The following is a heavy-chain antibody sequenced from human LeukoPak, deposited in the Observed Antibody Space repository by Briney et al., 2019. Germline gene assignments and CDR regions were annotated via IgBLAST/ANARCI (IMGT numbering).Heavy chain of an antibody. CDR1: GGSISNNNYY. D-gene: IGHD6-13*01. J-gene: IGHJ4*02. Sequence: PSETLSLTCTVSGGSISNNNYYWGWIRQPPGKGLEWIGSIYYNGNTYYNPSLKSRVTISVDTSKNQFPLKLSSVTAADTAVHYCAREGGSSSWYDYWGQGTLVTVSS. CDR3: AREGGSSSWYDY. V-gene: IGHV4-39*06. CDR2: IYYNGNT.